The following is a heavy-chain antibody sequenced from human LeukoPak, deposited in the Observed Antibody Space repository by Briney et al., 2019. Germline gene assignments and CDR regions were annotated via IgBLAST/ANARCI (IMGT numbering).Heavy chain of an antibody. CDR3: ARGDYYYGMDV. J-gene: IGHJ6*02. V-gene: IGHV4-59*01. Sequence: SETLSLTCAVYGGSFSGYYWSWIRQPPGKGLEWIGYIYYSRSTNYNPSLKSRVTISVDTSKNQFSLKLSSVTAADTAVYYCARGDYYYGMDVWGQGTTVTVSS. CDR1: GGSFSGYY. CDR2: IYYSRST.